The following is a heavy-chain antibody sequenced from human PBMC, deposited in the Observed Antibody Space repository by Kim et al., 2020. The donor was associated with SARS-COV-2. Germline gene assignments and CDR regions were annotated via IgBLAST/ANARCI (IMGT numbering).Heavy chain of an antibody. CDR1: GFTFDDYA. J-gene: IGHJ4*02. CDR2: ISWNSGSI. Sequence: GGSLRLSCAASGFTFDDYAMHWVRQAPGKGLEWVSGISWNSGSIGYADSVKGRFTISRDNAKNSLYLQMNSLRAEDTALYYCAKDAGYSSGRLDYWGQGT. D-gene: IGHD6-19*01. CDR3: AKDAGYSSGRLDY. V-gene: IGHV3-9*01.